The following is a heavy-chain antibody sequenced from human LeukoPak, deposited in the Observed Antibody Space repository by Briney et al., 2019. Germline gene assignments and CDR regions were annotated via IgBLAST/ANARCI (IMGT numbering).Heavy chain of an antibody. CDR3: AREEGGYGSGSYYNAAIFDY. J-gene: IGHJ4*02. V-gene: IGHV3-30-3*01. Sequence: PGRSLRLSCAASGFTFSSYAMHWVRQAPGKGLEWVAVISYDGSNKYYADSVKGRFTISRDNAKNSLYLQMNSLRAEDTAVYYCAREEGGYGSGSYYNAAIFDYWGQGTLVTVSS. CDR2: ISYDGSNK. D-gene: IGHD3-10*01. CDR1: GFTFSSYA.